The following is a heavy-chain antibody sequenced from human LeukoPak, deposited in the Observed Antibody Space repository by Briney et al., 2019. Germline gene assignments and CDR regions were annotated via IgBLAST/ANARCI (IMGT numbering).Heavy chain of an antibody. V-gene: IGHV1-69*13. CDR2: IIPLLTRP. Sequence: ASVKVSCKPSGGSINNYGINWVRQAPGQGLEWMGMIIPLLTRPKYAKKFQGRVTITADESADTAYMEVSRLTSEDTAVFFCAIVPKTGMPAITWGPGTLVTVSS. D-gene: IGHD6-6*01. CDR1: GGSINNYG. J-gene: IGHJ5*02. CDR3: AIVPKTGMPAIT.